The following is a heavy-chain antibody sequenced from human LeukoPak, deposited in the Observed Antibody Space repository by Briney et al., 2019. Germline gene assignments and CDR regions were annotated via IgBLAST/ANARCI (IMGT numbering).Heavy chain of an antibody. Sequence: ASVKVSCKTSGHTFTSYGFSWVRQAPGQGLEWMGWISAYNGNTNYAQELQGRVTMTTDTSTSTAYMELRSLRSNDTAVYYCARFRAGVGEPYGDYWGQGTLVTVSS. V-gene: IGHV1-18*01. CDR2: ISAYNGNT. CDR3: ARFRAGVGEPYGDY. J-gene: IGHJ4*02. CDR1: GHTFTSYG. D-gene: IGHD3-10*01.